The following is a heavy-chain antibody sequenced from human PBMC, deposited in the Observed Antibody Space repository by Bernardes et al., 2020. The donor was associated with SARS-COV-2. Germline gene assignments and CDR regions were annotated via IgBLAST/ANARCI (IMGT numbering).Heavy chain of an antibody. CDR2: ISGDGGST. CDR3: AKDLQLWGSHDAFDI. J-gene: IGHJ3*02. CDR1: GFTFDDYA. V-gene: IGHV3-43*02. Sequence: GGSLRLSCAASGFTFDDYAMHWVRQAPGKGLEWVSLISGDGGSTYYADSVKGRFTISRDNSKNSLYLQMNSLRTEDTALYYCAKDLQLWGSHDAFDIWGQGTMVTVSS. D-gene: IGHD5-18*01.